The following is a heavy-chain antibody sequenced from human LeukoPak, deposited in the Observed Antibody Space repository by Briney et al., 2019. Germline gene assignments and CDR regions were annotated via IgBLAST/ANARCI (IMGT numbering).Heavy chain of an antibody. V-gene: IGHV1-3*01. CDR3: ASKEQLQKGYYYYMDV. CDR2: INAGNGNT. J-gene: IGHJ6*03. D-gene: IGHD6-6*01. CDR1: GGTFSSYA. Sequence: ASVKVSCKASGGTFSSYAISWVRQAPGQRLEWMGWINAGNGNTKYSQKFQGRVTITRDTSASTAYMELSSLRSEDTAVYYCASKEQLQKGYYYYMDVWGKGTTVTVSS.